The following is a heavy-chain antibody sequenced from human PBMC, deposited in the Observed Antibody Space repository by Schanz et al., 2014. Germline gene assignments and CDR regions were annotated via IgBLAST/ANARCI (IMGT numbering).Heavy chain of an antibody. Sequence: QVQLQESGPGLVKPSQTLSLTCTVSGGSISSGGYYWSWIRQHPGKGLEWIGYIYDGGSTYYNPSRKSRVTISVDTSKNQCALRRSSVTAADTAVYYCARARSWPDYWGQGTLVTVSS. CDR2: IYDGGST. J-gene: IGHJ4*02. CDR1: GGSISSGGYY. CDR3: ARARSWPDY. V-gene: IGHV4-31*03. D-gene: IGHD6-13*01.